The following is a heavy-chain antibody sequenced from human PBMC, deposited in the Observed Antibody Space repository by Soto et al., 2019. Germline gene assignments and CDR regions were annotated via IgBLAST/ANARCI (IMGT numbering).Heavy chain of an antibody. J-gene: IGHJ3*02. CDR1: GFIVSTNY. CDR2: IYTGGST. V-gene: IGHV3-53*01. Sequence: GGSLRLSCAASGFIVSTNYMTWVRQAPGEGLECVSVIYTGGSTYYADSVKGRLTSSRDNSKNTLYLQMNSLRAEDTAVYYCARVFDAFDIWGQGTMVTVSS. CDR3: ARVFDAFDI.